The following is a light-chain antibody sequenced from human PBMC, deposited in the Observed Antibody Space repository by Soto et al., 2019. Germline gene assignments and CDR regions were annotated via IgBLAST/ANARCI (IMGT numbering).Light chain of an antibody. V-gene: IGKV3-11*01. Sequence: EIVLTQSPATLSLSPGERATLSCRASQSVSSYLAWYQRKPGQAPSLLIYDASSRATGIPARFSGGGSGTDFTLTISSLEPEDFAVYYCQQRSNLMYTFGQGTKLEIK. CDR3: QQRSNLMYT. CDR1: QSVSSY. CDR2: DAS. J-gene: IGKJ2*01.